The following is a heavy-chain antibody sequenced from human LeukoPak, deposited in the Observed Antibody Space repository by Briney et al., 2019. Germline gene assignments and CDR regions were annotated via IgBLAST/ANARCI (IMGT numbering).Heavy chain of an antibody. Sequence: GGSLRLSCAASGFTFSSYSMNWVRQAPGKGLEWVSYISSSSSTIYYADSVKGRFTISRDSAKNSLYLQMNSLRAEDTAVYYCARVGYCSTTSCYWRAFDCWGQGTLVTVSS. J-gene: IGHJ4*02. D-gene: IGHD2-2*01. CDR1: GFTFSSYS. CDR3: ARVGYCSTTSCYWRAFDC. V-gene: IGHV3-48*04. CDR2: ISSSSSTI.